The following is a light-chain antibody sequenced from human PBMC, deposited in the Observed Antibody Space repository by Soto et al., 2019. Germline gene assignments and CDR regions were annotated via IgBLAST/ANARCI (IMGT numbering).Light chain of an antibody. V-gene: IGKV1-39*01. CDR2: AAS. J-gene: IGKJ1*01. Sequence: DIQMTQSPSSLSASVEDRVIITCRASQSISNHLNWYQQKPGKAPKLLIFAASSLQSGVPSRFSGSRSAPDFTLTISRLQPEDFETYYCQQSYSSPPTFGPATNVHI. CDR1: QSISNH. CDR3: QQSYSSPPT.